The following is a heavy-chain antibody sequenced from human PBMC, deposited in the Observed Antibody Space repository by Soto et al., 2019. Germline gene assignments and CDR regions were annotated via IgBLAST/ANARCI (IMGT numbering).Heavy chain of an antibody. V-gene: IGHV4-30-2*01. CDR2: IFPSGTT. Sequence: SETLSLTCGVSGGSLSGATYSWNWIRQPPGKGLEWIGYIFPSGTTYYNPSLKSRVTISIDVSKNQFSPSLRSLTAADTAVYYCARSREFDYWSQGTLVTVSS. J-gene: IGHJ4*02. CDR3: ARSREFDY. CDR1: GGSLSGATYS.